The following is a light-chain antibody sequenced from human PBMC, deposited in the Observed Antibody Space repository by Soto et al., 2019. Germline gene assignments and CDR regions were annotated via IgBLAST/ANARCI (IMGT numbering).Light chain of an antibody. J-gene: IGLJ2*01. V-gene: IGLV2-23*02. CDR2: EVT. CDR1: RSDVGSYTS. CDR3: VLYAGNSIRL. Sequence: QSVLTQPASVSGSHGQSITISCTGTRSDVGSYTSIAWYQQHPGKAPRVVIFEVTKRPSGISDRFSGSKSGYTAYLRISGLQAEDEADYSCVLYAGNSIRLCGGGSQGTVL.